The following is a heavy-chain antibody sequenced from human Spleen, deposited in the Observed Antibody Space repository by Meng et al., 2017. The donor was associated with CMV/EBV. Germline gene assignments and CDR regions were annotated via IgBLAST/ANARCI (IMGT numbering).Heavy chain of an antibody. J-gene: IGHJ3*02. Sequence: SETLSLTCTVSGGSISTSSFYWGWIRQPPGKGLEWIGNMYYSGITYYSPSLKSRVTISVDTSKNPFSLTVNSVTAADTAVYYCAREEARNGFDIWGQGTMVTVSS. V-gene: IGHV4-39*07. CDR1: GGSISTSSFY. CDR2: MYYSGIT. CDR3: AREEARNGFDI.